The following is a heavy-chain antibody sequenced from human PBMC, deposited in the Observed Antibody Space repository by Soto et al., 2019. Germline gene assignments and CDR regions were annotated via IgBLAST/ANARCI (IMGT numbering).Heavy chain of an antibody. CDR1: GFTFSSYA. CDR2: ISGSGGST. CDR3: AKDMNTMVRGVIRPDAFDI. V-gene: IGHV3-23*01. D-gene: IGHD3-10*01. Sequence: GGSLRLSCAASGFTFSSYAMSWVRQAPGKGLEWVSAISGSGGSTYYADFVKGRFTISRDNSKNTLFLQMNSLRAEDTAVYFFAKDMNTMVRGVIRPDAFDIWGQGTMVTVSS. J-gene: IGHJ3*02.